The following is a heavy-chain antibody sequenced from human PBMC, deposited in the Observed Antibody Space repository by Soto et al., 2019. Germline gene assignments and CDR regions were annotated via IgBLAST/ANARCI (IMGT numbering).Heavy chain of an antibody. CDR1: GGTFSSYA. CDR2: TIPIFGTA. D-gene: IGHD3-9*01. V-gene: IGHV1-69*13. J-gene: IGHJ6*02. CDR3: ARGLNYDILTGLDSYYYYYGMDV. Sequence: SVKVSCKASGGTFSSYAISWVRQAPGQGLEWMGGTIPIFGTANYAQKFQGRVTITADESTSTAYMELSSLRSEDTAVYYCARGLNYDILTGLDSYYYYYGMDVWGQGTTVTVSS.